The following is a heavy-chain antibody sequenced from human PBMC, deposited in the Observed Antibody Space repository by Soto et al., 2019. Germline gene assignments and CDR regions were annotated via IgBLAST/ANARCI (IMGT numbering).Heavy chain of an antibody. CDR1: GGSFSGYY. CDR3: ARGIGYCSSINCYSSRRLRFDS. V-gene: IGHV4-34*01. Sequence: LSLTCAVYGGSFSGYYWTWIRQSPEKGLEWIGEVNHSGTTYYNPSLKTRVTISVHTPKNQFSLKMSSVTAADTAVYYCARGIGYCSSINCYSSRRLRFDSWGQGTLVTVSS. CDR2: VNHSGTT. D-gene: IGHD2-2*01. J-gene: IGHJ4*02.